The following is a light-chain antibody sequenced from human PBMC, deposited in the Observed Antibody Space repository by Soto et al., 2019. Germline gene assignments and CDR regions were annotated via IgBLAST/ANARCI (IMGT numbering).Light chain of an antibody. CDR2: AAS. CDR1: QGIRSD. CDR3: LQHNSYPRT. V-gene: IGKV1-17*01. Sequence: DIQMTQSRSCLSASVVAGSTITCRASQGIRSDLGWYQQKPGKAPKRLIYAASSLQSGVPSRFSGSGSGTEFTLTISSLQPEDFATYYCLQHNSYPRTFGQGTKVDIK. J-gene: IGKJ1*01.